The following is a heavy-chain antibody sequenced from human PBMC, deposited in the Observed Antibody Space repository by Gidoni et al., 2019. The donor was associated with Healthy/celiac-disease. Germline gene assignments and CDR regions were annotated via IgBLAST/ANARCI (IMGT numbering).Heavy chain of an antibody. Sequence: QLQLQESGPGLVKPSETLSLTCTVSGGSISSSSYYWGWIRQPPGKGLEWIGSIYYSGSTYYNPSLKSRVTISVDTSKNQFSLKLSSVTAADTAVYYCASTDYGDYYIVYWGQGTLVTVSS. J-gene: IGHJ4*02. CDR2: IYYSGST. D-gene: IGHD4-17*01. CDR1: GGSISSSSYY. CDR3: ASTDYGDYYIVY. V-gene: IGHV4-39*01.